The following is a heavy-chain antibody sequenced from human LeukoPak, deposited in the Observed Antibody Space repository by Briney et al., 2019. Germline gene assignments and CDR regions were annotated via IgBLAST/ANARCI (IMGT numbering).Heavy chain of an antibody. J-gene: IGHJ4*02. D-gene: IGHD6-13*01. Sequence: PSETLSLTCTVSGGSITTYYWSWIWQPPGKGLEWIGYIFHSGSTNYNPSLKSRVTMSVDTSKNQFSLKLSSVTAADTALYYCARMAYSGSWNIHYLGQGGLVTVSS. CDR3: ARMAYSGSWNIHY. CDR1: GGSITTYY. CDR2: IFHSGST. V-gene: IGHV4-59*08.